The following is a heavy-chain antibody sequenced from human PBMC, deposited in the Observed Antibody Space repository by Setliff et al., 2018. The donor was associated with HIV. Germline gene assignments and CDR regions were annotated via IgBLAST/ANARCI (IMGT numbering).Heavy chain of an antibody. V-gene: IGHV3-30*03. CDR2: ISYDGSNK. CDR3: ARDDHGALMGVIIRYYYMDV. Sequence: QPGGSLRLSCAASGSTVSSNYMTWVRQAPGKGLEWVAVISYDGSNKYYADSVKGRFTISRDNAKNSLYLQMNSLRAEDTAVYYCARDDHGALMGVIIRYYYMDVWGKGTTVTVSS. D-gene: IGHD3-10*01. J-gene: IGHJ6*03. CDR1: GSTVSSNY.